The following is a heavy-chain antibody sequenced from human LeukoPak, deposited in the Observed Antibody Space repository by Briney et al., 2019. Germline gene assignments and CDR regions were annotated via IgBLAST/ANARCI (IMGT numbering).Heavy chain of an antibody. CDR3: ARYLTIFGVVTTTHYGMDV. J-gene: IGHJ6*02. CDR1: GYTFTGYY. CDR2: IIPNGGGT. V-gene: IGHV1-2*02. D-gene: IGHD3-3*01. Sequence: ASVKVSCKASGYTFTGYYMHWVRQAPGQGLEWMGWIIPNGGGTNYAQKFQGRVTMTRDTSISTAYMELSRLRSDDTAVYYCARYLTIFGVVTTTHYGMDVWGQGTTVTVSS.